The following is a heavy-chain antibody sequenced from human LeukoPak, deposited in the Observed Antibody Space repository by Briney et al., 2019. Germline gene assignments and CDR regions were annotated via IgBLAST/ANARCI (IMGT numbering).Heavy chain of an antibody. CDR3: ARAKGDLFNGFYFDY. D-gene: IGHD3-9*01. Sequence: ASVKVSCKPSGYTFNGNYIHWVRQAPGQGLEWMGWINPHSGGTNSAQKFQGWVTMTRDTSISTAYIELSRLTSDDTAIYYCARAKGDLFNGFYFDYWGQGTLITVSS. CDR1: GYTFNGNY. J-gene: IGHJ4*02. CDR2: INPHSGGT. V-gene: IGHV1-2*04.